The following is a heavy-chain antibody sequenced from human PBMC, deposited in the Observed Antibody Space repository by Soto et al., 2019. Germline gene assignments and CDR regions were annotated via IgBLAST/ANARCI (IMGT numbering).Heavy chain of an antibody. CDR3: ARSVGHYDSSGYYEYFQH. CDR2: IYYTGTT. CDR1: GASISGYY. Sequence: QVQLQESGPGLVEPSETLSLTCTVSGASISGYYWSWIRQPPGKGLEWIGYIYYTGTTNYNPSLKSRVTISLDTSKNQFSLKRSSVTAADTAVYYCARSVGHYDSSGYYEYFQHWGQGTLVTVSS. J-gene: IGHJ1*01. V-gene: IGHV4-59*01. D-gene: IGHD3-22*01.